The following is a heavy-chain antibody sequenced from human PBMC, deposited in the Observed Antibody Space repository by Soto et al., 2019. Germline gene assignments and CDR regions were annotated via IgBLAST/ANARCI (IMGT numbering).Heavy chain of an antibody. D-gene: IGHD4-17*01. J-gene: IGHJ4*02. CDR1: GYPFTSYD. CDR2: MYPNSGNT. V-gene: IGHV1-8*01. Sequence: QVKLVQSGAEVKKPGASVKVSCKASGYPFTSYDINWVRQANGQGLEWMGWMYPNSGNTGYAHKFQGRVTMTRNTAISKAYISLSSLRSEDTAVYYCASTLYSDKVDDCCQETLVTVSS. CDR3: ASTLYSDKVDD.